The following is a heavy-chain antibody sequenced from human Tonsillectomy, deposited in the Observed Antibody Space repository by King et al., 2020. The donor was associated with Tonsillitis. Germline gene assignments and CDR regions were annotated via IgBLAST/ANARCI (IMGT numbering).Heavy chain of an antibody. Sequence: QLVQSGAEVKKPGSSVKVSCKASGGTFSSYAISWVRQAPGQGLEWMGGIILIFGTANYAQKFQGRVTITADKSTSTAYMELSSLRSEDTAVYYCARDPLSGYGYNNPHFQHWGQGTLVTVSS. CDR2: IILIFGTA. V-gene: IGHV1-69*06. J-gene: IGHJ1*01. CDR1: GGTFSSYA. CDR3: ARDPLSGYGYNNPHFQH. D-gene: IGHD5-24*01.